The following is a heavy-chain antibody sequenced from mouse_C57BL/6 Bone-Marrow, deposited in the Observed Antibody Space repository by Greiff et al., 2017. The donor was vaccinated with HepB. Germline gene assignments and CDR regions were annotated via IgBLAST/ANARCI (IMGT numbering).Heavy chain of an antibody. V-gene: IGHV1-18*01. Sequence: EVQLQQSGPERVKPGASVKIPCKASGYTFTDYNMDWVKQSHGKSLEWIGDINPNNGGTIYNQQFKGKATLTVDKSSSTAYMELGSLTSEDTAVYYFARGGATVVATRRYFGVWGTGTTVTVSS. CDR2: INPNNGGT. D-gene: IGHD1-1*01. J-gene: IGHJ1*03. CDR1: GYTFTDYN. CDR3: ARGGATVVATRRYFGV.